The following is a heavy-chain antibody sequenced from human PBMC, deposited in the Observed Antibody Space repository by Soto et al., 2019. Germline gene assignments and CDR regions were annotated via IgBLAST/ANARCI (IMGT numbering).Heavy chain of an antibody. CDR3: ARGGYYGSGSYYNPLDYYGMDV. J-gene: IGHJ6*02. CDR1: GGSISGYY. D-gene: IGHD3-10*01. Sequence: SEPLSLTCTVAGGSISGYYWSWIRQPPGKGLEWIGYIYYSGSTNYNPSLKSRVTISVDTSKNQFSLKLSSVTAADTAVYYCARGGYYGSGSYYNPLDYYGMDVWGQGTTVTVSS. V-gene: IGHV4-59*12. CDR2: IYYSGST.